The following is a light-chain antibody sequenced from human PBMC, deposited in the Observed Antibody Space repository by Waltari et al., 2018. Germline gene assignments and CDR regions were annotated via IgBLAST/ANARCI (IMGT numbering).Light chain of an antibody. CDR1: NSTLGRTS. CDR2: INN. V-gene: IGLV1-44*01. CDR3: ASWDDSLSGVV. Sequence: QSVLTQAPSASRTPGQGVTISCSATNSTLGRTSVNLYQQFSGTAPKLLIHINNQRPSGVPDRFSGSKSGTSASLAISGLQSEDEADYYCASWDDSLSGVVFGGGTKLTVL. J-gene: IGLJ3*02.